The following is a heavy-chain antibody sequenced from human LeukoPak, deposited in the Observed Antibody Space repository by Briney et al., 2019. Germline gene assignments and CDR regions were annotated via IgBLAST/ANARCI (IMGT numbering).Heavy chain of an antibody. D-gene: IGHD3-22*01. Sequence: PGGSLRLSCAASGFTFSSYGMHWVRQAPGKGLEWVAVVWYDGSKKYSADSVKGRITISRDDPKNTLYLQMNSLRAEDTAVYYCARGVGYYDSSGTIDYWGQGTLVTVSS. CDR2: VWYDGSKK. CDR3: ARGVGYYDSSGTIDY. J-gene: IGHJ4*02. CDR1: GFTFSSYG. V-gene: IGHV3-33*01.